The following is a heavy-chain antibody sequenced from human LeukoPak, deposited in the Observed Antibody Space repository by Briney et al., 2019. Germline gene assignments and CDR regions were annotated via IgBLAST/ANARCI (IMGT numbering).Heavy chain of an antibody. CDR2: IYHSGSA. Sequence: LEALSLTCAVSGYSISSGYYWGWIRQPPGKGLEWIGSIYHSGSAYYNPSLKSRVTISVDTSKNQFSLKLSSVTAADTAVYYCARQGFGKAFDYWGQGTLVTVPS. CDR1: GYSISSGYY. D-gene: IGHD3-10*01. J-gene: IGHJ4*02. V-gene: IGHV4-38-2*01. CDR3: ARQGFGKAFDY.